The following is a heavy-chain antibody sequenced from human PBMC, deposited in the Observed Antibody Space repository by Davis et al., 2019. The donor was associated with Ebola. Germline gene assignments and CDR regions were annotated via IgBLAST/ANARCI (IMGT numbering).Heavy chain of an antibody. D-gene: IGHD6-13*01. V-gene: IGHV3-30-3*01. CDR2: ISYDGSNK. CDR3: AKARSSWTPFDY. J-gene: IGHJ4*02. CDR1: GFTFDDYA. Sequence: PGGSLRLSCAASGFTFDDYAMHWVRQAPGKGLEWVAVISYDGSNKYYADSVKGRFTISRDNSKNTLYLQMNSLRAEDTAVYYCAKARSSWTPFDYWGQGTLVTVSS.